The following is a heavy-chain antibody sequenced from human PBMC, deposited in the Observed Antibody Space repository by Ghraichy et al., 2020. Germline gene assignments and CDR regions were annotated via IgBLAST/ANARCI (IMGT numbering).Heavy chain of an antibody. V-gene: IGHV3-48*02. CDR2: ISSSSSTI. Sequence: GGSLRLSCAASGFTFSSYSMNWVRQAPGKGLEWVSYISSSSSTIYYADSVKGRFTISRDNAKNSLYLQMNSLRDEDTAVYYCASSRLSNYYDSSGYWYFDLWGRGTLVTVSS. J-gene: IGHJ2*01. D-gene: IGHD3-22*01. CDR1: GFTFSSYS. CDR3: ASSRLSNYYDSSGYWYFDL.